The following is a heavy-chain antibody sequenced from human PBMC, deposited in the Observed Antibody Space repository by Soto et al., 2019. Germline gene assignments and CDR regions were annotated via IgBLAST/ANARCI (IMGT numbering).Heavy chain of an antibody. D-gene: IGHD5-18*01. J-gene: IGHJ4*02. CDR3: AHRPRGYSYHFDY. V-gene: IGHV2-5*02. CDR1: GFSLTTRGVG. Sequence: QITLKESGPTLVKPTQTLTLTCTFSGFSLTTRGVGVGWIRQPPGKALEWLALIYWDDDEGYRPSLTSRLTIPKDTSKNQVVLTMTTMDPVDPTIYYCAHRPRGYSYHFDYWGQGTLLTGSS. CDR2: IYWDDDE.